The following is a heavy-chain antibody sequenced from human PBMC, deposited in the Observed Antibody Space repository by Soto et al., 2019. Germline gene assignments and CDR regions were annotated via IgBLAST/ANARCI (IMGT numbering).Heavy chain of an antibody. Sequence: EVQLVESGGGLVQPGGSLRLSCAASEFAFNTYWMHWVRQVPGKGLEWVSRINGDGITRTYADSVKGRFTISRDNAENMLYLQMNSLRAEDTAVYYCARDKAYGLDVWGQGTTVTVSS. CDR2: INGDGITR. J-gene: IGHJ6*02. CDR1: EFAFNTYW. CDR3: ARDKAYGLDV. V-gene: IGHV3-74*01.